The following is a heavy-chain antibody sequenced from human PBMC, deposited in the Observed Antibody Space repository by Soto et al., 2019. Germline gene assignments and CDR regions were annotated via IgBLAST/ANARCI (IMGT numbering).Heavy chain of an antibody. Sequence: QVQLVQSGAEVKKPGASVKVSCKASGYTFTSYAMHWVRQAPGQRLEWMGWINAGNGNTKYSQKFQGRVTITRDTSASKAYMELSSLRSEDTAVYYCARGGSIYWYFDLWGRGTLVTVSS. J-gene: IGHJ2*01. CDR2: INAGNGNT. CDR3: ARGGSIYWYFDL. CDR1: GYTFTSYA. D-gene: IGHD1-26*01. V-gene: IGHV1-3*01.